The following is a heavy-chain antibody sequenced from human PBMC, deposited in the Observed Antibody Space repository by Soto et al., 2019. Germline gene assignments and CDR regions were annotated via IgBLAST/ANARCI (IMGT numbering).Heavy chain of an antibody. CDR3: ARDAGAGDGFDI. V-gene: IGHV4-31*03. CDR2: IHYSGST. D-gene: IGHD4-17*01. CDR1: GGSISDNYY. Sequence: QVQLQESGPGLVKPSQTLSLTCIVSGGSISDNYYWSWIRQHPGKGLEWIGYIHYSGSTYYNPSLKSRVSISVDTSKNQISLKLSSVNAADTAVYYCARDAGAGDGFDIWGQGTVVTVSS. J-gene: IGHJ3*02.